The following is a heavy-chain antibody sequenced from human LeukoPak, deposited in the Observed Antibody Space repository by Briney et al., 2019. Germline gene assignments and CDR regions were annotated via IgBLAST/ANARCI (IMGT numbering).Heavy chain of an antibody. Sequence: PSETLSLTCAAYGVSFSGYYWSWVRQPPGKGLEWIGEINHSGSTNYNPSLKSRVTISVDTSKNQFSLKLSSVTAADTAVYYCARTFRESYYDFWSGYSTLDYWGQGTLVTVSS. V-gene: IGHV4-34*01. D-gene: IGHD3-3*01. CDR2: INHSGST. CDR1: GVSFSGYY. J-gene: IGHJ4*02. CDR3: ARTFRESYYDFWSGYSTLDY.